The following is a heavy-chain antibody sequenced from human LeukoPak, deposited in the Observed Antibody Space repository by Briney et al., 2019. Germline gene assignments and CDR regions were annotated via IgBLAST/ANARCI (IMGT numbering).Heavy chain of an antibody. V-gene: IGHV4-61*01. CDR3: ARTEEGAVDY. CDR2: IYYSGST. J-gene: IGHJ4*02. CDR1: GGSVSSGSYY. D-gene: IGHD6-19*01. Sequence: SETPSLTCTVSGGSVSSGSYYWSWIRQPPGKGLEWIGYIYYSGSTNYNPSLRSRVTISVDTSKNQFSLKLSSVTAADTAVYYCARTEEGAVDYWGQGTLVTVSS.